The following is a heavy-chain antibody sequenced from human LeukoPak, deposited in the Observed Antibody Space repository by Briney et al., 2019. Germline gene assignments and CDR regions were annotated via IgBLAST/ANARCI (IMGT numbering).Heavy chain of an antibody. J-gene: IGHJ4*01. CDR1: GFTFRNHV. D-gene: IGHD3-10*01. Sequence: GGSLRLSCAASGFTFRNHVMNWVLQAPGKGLEWLSAIAGSGYSTDYADSVKGRFTISRDNSENTLHLQMNSLRAEDTAVYYCARYPYGSGIYYFDYWGQGILVTVSS. V-gene: IGHV3-23*01. CDR3: ARYPYGSGIYYFDY. CDR2: IAGSGYST.